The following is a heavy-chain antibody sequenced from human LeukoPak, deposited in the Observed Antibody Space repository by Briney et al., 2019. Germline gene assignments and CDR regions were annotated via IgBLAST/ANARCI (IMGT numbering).Heavy chain of an antibody. CDR2: ISAYNGNT. Sequence: GASVKVSCKASGYTFTSYGISWVRQAPGQGLEWMGWISAYNGNTNYAQKLQGRVTMTTDTSTSTAYMELRSLRSDDTAVYYCARATYSRSYYHPDDYWGQGTLVTVSS. CDR3: ARATYSRSYYHPDDY. V-gene: IGHV1-18*01. CDR1: GYTFTSYG. D-gene: IGHD1-26*01. J-gene: IGHJ4*02.